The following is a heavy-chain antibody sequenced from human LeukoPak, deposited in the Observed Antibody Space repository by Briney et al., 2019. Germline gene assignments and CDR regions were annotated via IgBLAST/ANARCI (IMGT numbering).Heavy chain of an antibody. D-gene: IGHD2-15*01. CDR3: ARGYCSGGSCGDWFDP. J-gene: IGHJ5*02. V-gene: IGHV4-30-4*08. CDR2: IYYSGST. CDR1: GGSISSGDYY. Sequence: PSQTLSLTCTVSGGSISSGDYYWSWIRQPPGKALGWIGYIYYSGSTYYNPSLKSRVTISVDTSKNQFSLKLSSVTAADTAVYYCARGYCSGGSCGDWFDPWGQGTLVTVSS.